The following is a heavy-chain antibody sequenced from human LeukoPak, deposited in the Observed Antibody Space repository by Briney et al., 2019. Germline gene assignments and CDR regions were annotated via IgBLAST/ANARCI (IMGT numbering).Heavy chain of an antibody. CDR1: GYTFTSYA. CDR2: INAGNGNT. D-gene: IGHD4-17*01. J-gene: IGHJ4*02. V-gene: IGHV1-3*01. Sequence: ASVKVSCKASGYTFTSYAMHWVRQAPGQRLEWMGWINAGNGNTEYSQKFQGRVTITRDTSASTAYIELSSLRSEDTAVYYCARVSIHTVTFPFDYWGQGTLVTVSS. CDR3: ARVSIHTVTFPFDY.